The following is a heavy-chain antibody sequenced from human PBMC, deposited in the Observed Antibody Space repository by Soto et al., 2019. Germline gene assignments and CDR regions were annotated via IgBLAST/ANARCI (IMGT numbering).Heavy chain of an antibody. CDR2: ILSKAGNYAT. CDR3: IRGGSPYYYDY. D-gene: IGHD3-10*01. V-gene: IGHV3-73*01. Sequence: EVQLVESGGGLVHPGGSLKLSCAASGFIFRGSAVHWVLQPSGKGLERVGRILSKAGNYATAYPASMKGRFTISRDDSENTAFLQMNSLKTEDTAVYYCIRGGSPYYYDYWGQGTLVAVSS. CDR1: GFIFRGSA. J-gene: IGHJ4*02.